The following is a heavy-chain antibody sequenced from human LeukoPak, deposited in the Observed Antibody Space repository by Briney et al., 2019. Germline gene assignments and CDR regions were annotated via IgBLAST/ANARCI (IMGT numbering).Heavy chain of an antibody. V-gene: IGHV3-7*01. J-gene: IGHJ6*02. CDR3: AKEITAAAPYYGMDV. D-gene: IGHD6-13*01. Sequence: GGSLRLSCEASGFTFSSYRMNWVRQAPGKGLEWVANLEPDGSDKTYVDSVKGRFTISRDNSKNTLYLQMNSLRAEDTAVYYCAKEITAAAPYYGMDVWGQGTTVTVSS. CDR1: GFTFSSYR. CDR2: LEPDGSDK.